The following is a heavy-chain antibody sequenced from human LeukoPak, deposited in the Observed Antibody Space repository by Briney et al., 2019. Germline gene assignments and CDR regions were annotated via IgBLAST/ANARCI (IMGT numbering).Heavy chain of an antibody. V-gene: IGHV4-59*01. CDR2: IYYSGST. J-gene: IGHJ4*02. CDR1: GGSISSYY. Sequence: SETLSLTCTVSGGSISSYYWSWIRQPPGKGLEWIAYIYYSGSTNYNPSLKSRVTISVDTSKNQISLKLSSVTAADTAVYYCARGREMATTPFDYWGQGTLVTVSS. CDR3: ARGREMATTPFDY. D-gene: IGHD5-24*01.